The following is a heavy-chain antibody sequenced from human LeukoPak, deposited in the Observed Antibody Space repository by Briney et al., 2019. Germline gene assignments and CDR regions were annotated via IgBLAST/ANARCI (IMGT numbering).Heavy chain of an antibody. Sequence: GGSLRLSCAASGFTFSNQWMTWVRQAPGKGLEWVANIKQDGSKEHYVDSVKGRSTVSRDNAKNSLYLQMNNLRAEDTAVYYCATHPGDYWFGYLQLWGQGTLVTVSS. CDR1: GFTFSNQW. V-gene: IGHV3-7*01. CDR2: IKQDGSKE. CDR3: ATHPGDYWFGYLQL. J-gene: IGHJ4*02. D-gene: IGHD3-10*01.